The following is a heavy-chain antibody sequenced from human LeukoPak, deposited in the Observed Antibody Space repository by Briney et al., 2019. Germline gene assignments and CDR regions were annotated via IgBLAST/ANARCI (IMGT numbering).Heavy chain of an antibody. CDR3: ATSDAEDS. Sequence: GGSLRLPCAASGFTFSNYGMHWVRQAPDKGLEWVAFIHNDGTKEYYGDSVKGRFTVSRDNSQNTLYLQMNSLKVEDSSIYYCATSDAEDSWGQGTRVIVSS. J-gene: IGHJ4*02. CDR2: IHNDGTKE. V-gene: IGHV3-30*02. CDR1: GFTFSNYG.